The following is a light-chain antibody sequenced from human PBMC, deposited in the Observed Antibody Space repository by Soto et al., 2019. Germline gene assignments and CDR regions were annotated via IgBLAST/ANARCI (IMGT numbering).Light chain of an antibody. J-gene: IGLJ1*01. CDR1: RSNSGSNN. V-gene: IGLV1-44*01. Sequence: SVLTQPPSASGTPGQRVASACSGSRSNSGSNNVYWYQQLPGTAPKLLIYSNDKRPSGVPDRFSGSKSGTSASLAITGLQSEDEADYYCAAWDDSLNGVYVFGPGTKVTVL. CDR3: AAWDDSLNGVYV. CDR2: SND.